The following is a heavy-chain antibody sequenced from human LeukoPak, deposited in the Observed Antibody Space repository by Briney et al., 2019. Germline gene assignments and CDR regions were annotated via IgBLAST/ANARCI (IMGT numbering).Heavy chain of an antibody. CDR1: GFTFSSYG. V-gene: IGHV3-30*03. CDR2: ISYDGYKK. J-gene: IGHJ3*02. CDR3: AREEVVPAASDAFDI. D-gene: IGHD2-2*01. Sequence: PGGSLRLSCVASGFTFSSYGMHWVRQAPGKGLEWVSVISYDGYKKNYAESVKGRFTISRDNAKNSLYLQMNSLRAEDTAVYYCAREEVVPAASDAFDIWGQGTMVTVSS.